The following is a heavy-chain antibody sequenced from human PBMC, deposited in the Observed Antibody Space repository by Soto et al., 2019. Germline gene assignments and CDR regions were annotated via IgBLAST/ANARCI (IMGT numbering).Heavy chain of an antibody. CDR1: GFSLSTSGVG. CDR3: ARTDPHYYGSGSYPPADV. Sequence: ESGPTLVNPTQTLTLTCTFSGFSLSTSGVGVGWIRQPPGKALEWLALIYWDDDKRYSPSLKSRLTITKDTSKNQVVLTMTNMDPVDTATYYCARTDPHYYGSGSYPPADVWGQGTTVTVSS. D-gene: IGHD3-10*01. J-gene: IGHJ6*02. V-gene: IGHV2-5*02. CDR2: IYWDDDK.